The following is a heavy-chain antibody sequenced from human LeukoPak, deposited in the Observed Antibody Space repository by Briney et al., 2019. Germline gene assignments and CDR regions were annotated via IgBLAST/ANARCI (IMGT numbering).Heavy chain of an antibody. Sequence: ASVKVSCEASGFTFTSSAMQWVRQARGQRLEWIGWIVVGSGNTNYAQKFQERVTITRDMSTSTAYMELSSLRSEDTAVYYCAKESSAFDIWGQGTMVTVSS. J-gene: IGHJ3*02. V-gene: IGHV1-58*02. CDR3: AKESSAFDI. CDR2: IVVGSGNT. CDR1: GFTFTSSA.